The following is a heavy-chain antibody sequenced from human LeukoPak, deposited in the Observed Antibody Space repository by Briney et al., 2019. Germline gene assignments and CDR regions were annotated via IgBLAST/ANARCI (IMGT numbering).Heavy chain of an antibody. V-gene: IGHV3-30-3*01. CDR1: GFTFSSYA. CDR2: ISYDGSNK. D-gene: IGHD3-22*01. J-gene: IGHJ2*01. Sequence: GGSLRLSCAASGFTFSSYAMHWVRQTPGKGLEWVAVISYDGSNKYYADSVKGRFTISRDNSKNTLYLQMNSLRAQDTAVYYCARDRRDYDSSGYYKNNYWYFDLWGRGTLVTVSS. CDR3: ARDRRDYDSSGYYKNNYWYFDL.